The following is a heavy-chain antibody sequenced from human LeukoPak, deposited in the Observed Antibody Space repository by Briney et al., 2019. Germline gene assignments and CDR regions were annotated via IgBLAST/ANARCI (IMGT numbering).Heavy chain of an antibody. Sequence: GGSLRLSCAASGFTFSSYEMNWVRQAPGKGLEGVSYISSSGSTIYYADSVKGRFTISRDNAKNSLYLQMNSLRAEDTAVYYCARARGIDLESRGLDYWGQGTLVTVSS. CDR1: GFTFSSYE. J-gene: IGHJ4*02. V-gene: IGHV3-48*03. CDR2: ISSSGSTI. D-gene: IGHD3-10*01. CDR3: ARARGIDLESRGLDY.